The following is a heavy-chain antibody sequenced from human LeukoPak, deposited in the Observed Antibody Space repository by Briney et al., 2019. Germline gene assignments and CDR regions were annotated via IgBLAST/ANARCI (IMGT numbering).Heavy chain of an antibody. CDR1: GGSFSGYY. Sequence: SETLSLTCAVYGGSFSGYYWSWIRQPPGKGLEWIGEINHSRSTNYNPSLKSRVTISVDTSKNQFSLKLSSVTAADTAVYYCARGRKSITMIVVVITKRKYAFDIWGQGTMVTVSS. CDR2: INHSRST. V-gene: IGHV4-34*01. D-gene: IGHD3-22*01. J-gene: IGHJ3*02. CDR3: ARGRKSITMIVVVITKRKYAFDI.